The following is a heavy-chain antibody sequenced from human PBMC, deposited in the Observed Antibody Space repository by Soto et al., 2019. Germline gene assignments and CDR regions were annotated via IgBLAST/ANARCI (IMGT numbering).Heavy chain of an antibody. CDR1: GYTFTSYY. CDR2: INPSGGST. D-gene: IGHD4-17*01. Sequence: ASVKVSCKASGYTFTSYYMHWVRQAPGQGLEWMGIINPSGGSTSYAQKFQGRVTMTRDTSTSTVYMELSSLRSEDTAVYYCARDADTPQATTVTTAEPKWFDPWGQGALVTVSS. CDR3: ARDADTPQATTVTTAEPKWFDP. V-gene: IGHV1-46*03. J-gene: IGHJ5*02.